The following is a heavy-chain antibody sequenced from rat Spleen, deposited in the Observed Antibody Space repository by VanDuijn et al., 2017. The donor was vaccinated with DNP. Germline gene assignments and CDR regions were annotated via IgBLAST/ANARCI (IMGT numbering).Heavy chain of an antibody. CDR3: IRDGGGNWFAH. Sequence: QVQLKESGPGLVKPSETLSLTCTVSGFSLTRFSVSWIRQTSGKGPEWMGRIWYDGDTAYNSALTSRLTSSRDTSENQVFLKMSSLQTGDTGTYYCIRDGGGNWFAHWGQGTVVTVSS. CDR1: GFSLTRFS. J-gene: IGHJ3*01. V-gene: IGHV2-63*01. CDR2: IWYDGDT.